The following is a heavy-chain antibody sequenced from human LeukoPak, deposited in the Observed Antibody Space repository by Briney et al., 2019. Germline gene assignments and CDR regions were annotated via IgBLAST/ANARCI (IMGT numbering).Heavy chain of an antibody. J-gene: IGHJ4*02. V-gene: IGHV3-48*01. CDR2: ISSSSSTI. Sequence: PGGSLRLSCAASGFTFSSYSMNWVRQAPGKGLEWVSYISSSSSTIYYADSVKGRLTISRDNAKNSLYLQMNSLRAEDTAVYYCARDYGEGAYWGQGTLVTVSS. D-gene: IGHD4-17*01. CDR3: ARDYGEGAY. CDR1: GFTFSSYS.